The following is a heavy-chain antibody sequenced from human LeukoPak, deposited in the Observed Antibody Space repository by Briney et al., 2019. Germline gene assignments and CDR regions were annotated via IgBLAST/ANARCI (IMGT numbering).Heavy chain of an antibody. CDR3: ARDPSSGSHSGDY. CDR2: IYSGGST. J-gene: IGHJ4*02. V-gene: IGHV3-53*01. Sequence: GGSLRLSCAASGFTVTSNYMSWVRQAPGKGLEWGSVIYSGGSTYYADSVKGRFTISRDNSKNTLYLQMNSLRAEDTAVYYCARDPSSGSHSGDYWGQGTLVTVSS. CDR1: GFTVTSNY. D-gene: IGHD1-26*01.